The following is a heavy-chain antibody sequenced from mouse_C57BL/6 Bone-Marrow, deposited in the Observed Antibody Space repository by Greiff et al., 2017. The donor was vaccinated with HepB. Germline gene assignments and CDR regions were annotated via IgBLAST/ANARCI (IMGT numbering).Heavy chain of an antibody. Sequence: VQLKESGAELVRPGASVKLSCKASGYTFTSYGISWVKQRTGQGLEWIGEIYPRSGNTYYNEKFKGKATLTADKSSSTAYMELRSLTAEDSAVYFCARGARYGSSYPYAMDYWGQGTSVTVSS. CDR1: GYTFTSYG. J-gene: IGHJ4*01. CDR2: IYPRSGNT. V-gene: IGHV1-81*01. D-gene: IGHD1-1*01. CDR3: ARGARYGSSYPYAMDY.